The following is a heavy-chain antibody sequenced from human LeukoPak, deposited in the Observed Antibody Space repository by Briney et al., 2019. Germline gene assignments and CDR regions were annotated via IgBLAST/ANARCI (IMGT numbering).Heavy chain of an antibody. Sequence: PSQTLFLTCTVSGGSISSYYWSWIRQPPGKGLERIGYIYYSGSTNYNPSLKSRVTISVDTSKNQFSPKLSSVTAADTAVYYCAREVYGDFDYWGQGTLVTVSS. CDR2: IYYSGST. V-gene: IGHV4-59*01. CDR3: AREVYGDFDY. J-gene: IGHJ4*02. CDR1: GGSISSYY. D-gene: IGHD4-17*01.